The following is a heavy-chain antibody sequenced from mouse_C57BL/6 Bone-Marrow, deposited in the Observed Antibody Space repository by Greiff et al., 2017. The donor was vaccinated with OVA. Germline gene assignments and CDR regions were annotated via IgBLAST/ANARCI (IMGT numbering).Heavy chain of an antibody. CDR1: GYTFTSYG. CDR2: IYPRSGNT. Sequence: QVQLQQSGAELARPGASVKLSCKASGYTFTSYGISWVKQRTGQGLEWIGEIYPRSGNTYYNEKFEGKATLTADKSSSTAYMELRSLTSEDSAVYFCARRWLLPYWGQGTTLTVSS. CDR3: ARRWLLPY. V-gene: IGHV1-81*01. J-gene: IGHJ2*01. D-gene: IGHD2-3*01.